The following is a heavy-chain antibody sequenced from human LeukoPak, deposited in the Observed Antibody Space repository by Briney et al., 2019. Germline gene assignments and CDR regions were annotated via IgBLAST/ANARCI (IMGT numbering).Heavy chain of an antibody. CDR3: AKPHYDFWSGYSQGLFDY. V-gene: IGHV3-23*01. CDR2: ISGSGGST. Sequence: GSLILSCAASGFTFSSYAMSWVRQAPGKGLEWVSAISGSGGSTYYADSVKGRFTISRDNSKNTLYLQMNSLRAEDTAVYYCAKPHYDFWSGYSQGLFDYWGQGTLVTVSS. CDR1: GFTFSSYA. D-gene: IGHD3-3*01. J-gene: IGHJ4*02.